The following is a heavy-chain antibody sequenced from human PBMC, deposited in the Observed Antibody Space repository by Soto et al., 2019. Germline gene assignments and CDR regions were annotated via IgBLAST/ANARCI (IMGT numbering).Heavy chain of an antibody. D-gene: IGHD5-12*01. V-gene: IGHV3-64*01. J-gene: IGHJ4*02. CDR1: GFTFSSYA. Sequence: EVQLVESGGGLVQPGGSLRLSCAASGFTFSSYAMHWVRQAPGKGLEYVSVINSNGGSTYYANSVKGRFTISRDNSKNTLYLQMGSLSAEDMAVYYCARTSGYAFDYWGRGTLVTVSS. CDR2: INSNGGST. CDR3: ARTSGYAFDY.